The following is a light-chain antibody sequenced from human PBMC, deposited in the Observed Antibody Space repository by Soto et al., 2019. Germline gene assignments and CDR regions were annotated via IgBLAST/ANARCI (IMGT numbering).Light chain of an antibody. CDR1: QTISNC. J-gene: IGKJ2*01. CDR2: AAS. CDR3: QQSYRFPYT. Sequence: DLQMTQSPSSLSASVGDRVTITCRPSQTISNCLNWYQQKPGKAPKFLIYAASTLQNGVPSRFSGRTSGADFNLTIKGLQPEYFATYYCQQSYRFPYTFGQGTNLEI. V-gene: IGKV1-39*01.